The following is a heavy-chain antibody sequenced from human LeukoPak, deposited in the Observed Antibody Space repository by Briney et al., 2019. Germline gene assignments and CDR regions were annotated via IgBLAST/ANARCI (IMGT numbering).Heavy chain of an antibody. V-gene: IGHV4-59*08. CDR1: GGSISSYY. J-gene: IGHJ4*02. CDR3: AGHHPRNTVDF. D-gene: IGHD2/OR15-2a*01. CDR2: ISDIGSI. Sequence: SETLSLTCTVSGGSISSYYWSWIRQPPGKGLEWIAYISDIGSINYNPSLKSRVTISLDTSENQFSLKLSSVTAADTAVYYCAGHHPRNTVDFWGQGTLVTVSS.